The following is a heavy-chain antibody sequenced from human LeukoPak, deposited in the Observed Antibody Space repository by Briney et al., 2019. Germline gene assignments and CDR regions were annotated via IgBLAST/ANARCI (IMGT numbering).Heavy chain of an antibody. V-gene: IGHV4-59*08. CDR1: GGSISSYY. J-gene: IGHJ4*02. CDR3: AGHHPRNTVDF. D-gene: IGHD2/OR15-2a*01. CDR2: ISDIGSI. Sequence: SETLSLTCTVSGGSISSYYWSWIRQPPGKGLEWIAYISDIGSINYNPSLKSRVTISLDTSENQFSLKLSSVTAADTAVYYCAGHHPRNTVDFWGQGTLVTVSS.